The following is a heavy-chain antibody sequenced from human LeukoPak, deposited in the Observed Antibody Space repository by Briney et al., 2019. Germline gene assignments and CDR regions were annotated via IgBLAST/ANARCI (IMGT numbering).Heavy chain of an antibody. V-gene: IGHV3-30*02. CDR2: IRYDGSNK. CDR3: AKDGNNVVVPAAYYYYYMDV. D-gene: IGHD2-2*01. CDR1: GFTFSSYG. Sequence: GGSLRLSCAASGFTFSSYGMHWVRQAPGKGLEWVAFIRYDGSNKYYADSVKGRFTISRDNSKNTLYLQMNSLRAEDTAVYYCAKDGNNVVVPAAYYYYYMDVWGKGTTVTVSS. J-gene: IGHJ6*03.